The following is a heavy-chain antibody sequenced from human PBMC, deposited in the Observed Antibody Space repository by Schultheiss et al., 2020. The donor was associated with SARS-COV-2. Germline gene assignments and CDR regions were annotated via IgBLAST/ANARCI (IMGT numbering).Heavy chain of an antibody. D-gene: IGHD6-19*01. CDR2: IIPIFGTA. CDR1: GYTFTSYD. V-gene: IGHV1-69*13. J-gene: IGHJ4*02. Sequence: SVKVSCKASGYTFTSYDINWVRQATGQGLEWMGGIIPIFGTANYAQKFQGRVTITADESTSTAYMELSSLRSEDTAVYYCAKDLGTSGWYWGQGTLVTVSS. CDR3: AKDLGTSGWY.